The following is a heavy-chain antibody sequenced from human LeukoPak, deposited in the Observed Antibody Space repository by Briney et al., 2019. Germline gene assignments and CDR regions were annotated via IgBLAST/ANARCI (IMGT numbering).Heavy chain of an antibody. V-gene: IGHV3-66*01. CDR3: ARDPYGTGAFDY. CDR1: GFTVSSNY. D-gene: IGHD1-1*01. J-gene: IGHJ4*02. CDR2: VYTGGST. Sequence: PGGSLRLSCAASGFTVSSNYMNWVRQAPGKGLEWVSVVYTGGSTYYADSVKGRFTISRDNPKNTVYLQVNSLRAEDTAVYYCARDPYGTGAFDYWGQRTQVTVCS.